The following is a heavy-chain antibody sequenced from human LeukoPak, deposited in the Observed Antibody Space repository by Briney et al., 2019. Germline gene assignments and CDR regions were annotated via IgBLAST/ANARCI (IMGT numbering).Heavy chain of an antibody. D-gene: IGHD4-23*01. J-gene: IGHJ5*02. V-gene: IGHV4-39*07. CDR3: ARERSSSGGHNWFDP. CDR1: GGYIITSGHY. CDR2: VYYTGVT. Sequence: SETLSLTCTVSGGYIITSGHYWGWVRQPPGKGLEWIGSVYYTGVTSTNPFFRSRMSISVDTSKNQFSLNLTSVTAADAAVYYCARERSSSGGHNWFDPWGQGALVTVSS.